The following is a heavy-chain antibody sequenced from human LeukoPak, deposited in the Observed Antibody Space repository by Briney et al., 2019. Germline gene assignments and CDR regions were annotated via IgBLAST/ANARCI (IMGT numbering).Heavy chain of an antibody. CDR3: ASYSSSWRYFDY. J-gene: IGHJ4*02. V-gene: IGHV3-9*01. CDR2: ISWNSGGI. D-gene: IGHD6-13*01. Sequence: PGGSLRLSCAASGFTFDDYAMHWVRQAPGKGLEWVSGISWNSGGIGYADSVKGRFTISRDNAKNSLYLQMNSLRAEDTALYYCASYSSSWRYFDYWGQGTLVTVSS. CDR1: GFTFDDYA.